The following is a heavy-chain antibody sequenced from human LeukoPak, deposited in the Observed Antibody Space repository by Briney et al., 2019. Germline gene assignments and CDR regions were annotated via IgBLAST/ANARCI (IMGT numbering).Heavy chain of an antibody. CDR3: ARGQQLVLVSLYFDL. Sequence: SVKVSCKASGGTFSSYAISWVRQAPGQGLEWMGRIIPILGIANYAQKLQGRVTITADKSTSTAYMELSSLRSEDTAVYYCARGQQLVLVSLYFDLWGRGTLVTVSS. J-gene: IGHJ2*01. V-gene: IGHV1-69*04. D-gene: IGHD6-13*01. CDR2: IIPILGIA. CDR1: GGTFSSYA.